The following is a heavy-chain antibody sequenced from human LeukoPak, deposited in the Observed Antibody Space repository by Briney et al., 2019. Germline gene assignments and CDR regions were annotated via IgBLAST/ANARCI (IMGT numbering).Heavy chain of an antibody. V-gene: IGHV3-23*01. CDR2: ISGSGGST. J-gene: IGHJ4*02. Sequence: GGSLRLSCAASGFTFSSYAMSWVRQAPGKGLEWVSAISGSGGSTYYADSVKGRFTISRDNSKNTLYLQLNSLRAEDTAVYYCAKVPEVVVAADFDYWGQGTLVTVSS. CDR1: GFTFSSYA. D-gene: IGHD2-15*01. CDR3: AKVPEVVVAADFDY.